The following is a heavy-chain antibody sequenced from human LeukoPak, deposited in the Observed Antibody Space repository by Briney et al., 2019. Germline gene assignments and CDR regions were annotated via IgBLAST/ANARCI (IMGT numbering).Heavy chain of an antibody. J-gene: IGHJ4*02. D-gene: IGHD4-17*01. CDR1: GYTFTSYG. CDR2: ISAYNGNT. Sequence: ASVKVSCKASGYTFTSYGISWVRQAPGQGLEWMGWISAYNGNTSYAQKLQGRVTMTTDTSTSTAYMELRSMRSDDTAVYYCARQVIPYGDYDYWGQGTLVTVSS. CDR3: ARQVIPYGDYDY. V-gene: IGHV1-18*01.